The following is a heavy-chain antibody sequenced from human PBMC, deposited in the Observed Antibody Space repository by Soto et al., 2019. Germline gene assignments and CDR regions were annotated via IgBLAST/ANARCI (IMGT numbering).Heavy chain of an antibody. V-gene: IGHV3-66*01. CDR2: IYSDGNT. Sequence: EVQLVESGGGSVQPGGSLRLSCAASGLSVSSQSLSWVRQPPGKGLVWFSVIYSDGNTYYSDSVKGRFTISRDNSKNTLYLQMNSLRAEDTAVYYCARGVSVDAFDVWGQGTMFTVSS. D-gene: IGHD6-19*01. CDR1: GLSVSSQS. J-gene: IGHJ3*01. CDR3: ARGVSVDAFDV.